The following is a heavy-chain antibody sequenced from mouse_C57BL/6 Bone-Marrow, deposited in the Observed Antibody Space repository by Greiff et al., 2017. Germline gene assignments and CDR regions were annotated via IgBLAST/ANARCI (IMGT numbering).Heavy chain of an antibody. CDR3: ANDLLWLRRYYYAMDY. J-gene: IGHJ4*01. D-gene: IGHD2-2*01. CDR2: INPNNGGT. Sequence: VQLQQSGPELVKPGASVKMSCKASGYTFTDYNMHWVKQSHGKSLEWIGYINPNNGGTSSNQKFKGKATLPVNKSSSTAYMELRSLTSEDSAVYYCANDLLWLRRYYYAMDYWGQGTSVTVSS. CDR1: GYTFTDYN. V-gene: IGHV1-22*01.